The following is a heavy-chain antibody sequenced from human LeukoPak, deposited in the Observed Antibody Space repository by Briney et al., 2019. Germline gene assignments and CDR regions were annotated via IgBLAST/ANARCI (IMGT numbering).Heavy chain of an antibody. Sequence: SETLSLTCAVYGXSFSGYYWSWIRQPPGKGLEWIVEPNHSGSTNYNPFLKSRVTISVDTSKNQFSLKLSSVTAADTAVYYCARVLDSSGYYYGLDPWGQGTLVTVSS. CDR2: PNHSGST. D-gene: IGHD3-22*01. CDR1: GXSFSGYY. J-gene: IGHJ5*02. CDR3: ARVLDSSGYYYGLDP. V-gene: IGHV4-34*01.